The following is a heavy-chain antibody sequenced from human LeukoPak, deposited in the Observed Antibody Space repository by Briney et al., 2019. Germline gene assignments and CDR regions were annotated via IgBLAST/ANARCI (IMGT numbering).Heavy chain of an antibody. CDR2: INPNSGGT. D-gene: IGHD3-22*01. J-gene: IGHJ4*02. V-gene: IGHV1-2*02. Sequence: ASVKVSCKASGYTFTGYYMHWVRQAPGQGLEWMGWINPNSGGTNYAQKFQGRVTMTRDTSISTAYMELSRLRSDDTAVYYCARAKRGYYDSSGYHTYDYWGQGTLVTVSS. CDR1: GYTFTGYY. CDR3: ARAKRGYYDSSGYHTYDY.